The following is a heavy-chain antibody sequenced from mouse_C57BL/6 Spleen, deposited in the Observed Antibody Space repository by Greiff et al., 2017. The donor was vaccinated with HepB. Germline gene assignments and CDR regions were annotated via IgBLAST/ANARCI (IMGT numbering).Heavy chain of an antibody. V-gene: IGHV1-52*01. CDR3: ARYAETNGMYFDV. CDR1: GYTFTSYW. Sequence: QVQLQQPGAELVRPGSSVKLSCKASGYTFTSYWMHWVKQRPIQGLEWIGNIDPSDSETHYNQKFKDKATLTVDKSSSTAYMQLSSLTSEDSAVYYCARYAETNGMYFDVWGTGTTVTVSS. J-gene: IGHJ1*03. CDR2: IDPSDSET. D-gene: IGHD1-1*01.